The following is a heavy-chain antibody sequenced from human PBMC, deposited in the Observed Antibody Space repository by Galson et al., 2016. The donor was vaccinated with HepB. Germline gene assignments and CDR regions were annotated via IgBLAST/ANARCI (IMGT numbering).Heavy chain of an antibody. CDR3: ARVPGGRQTRFDY. Sequence: SVKVSCKASGYTLTSYATHWVRQAPGQRLEWMGWINAGKGNTKYSQKFQGRVTITRDTSASTDYMELSSLRSEDTAVYYCARVPGGRQTRFDYWGQGTRVTVSS. V-gene: IGHV1-3*01. D-gene: IGHD1-26*01. J-gene: IGHJ4*02. CDR2: INAGKGNT. CDR1: GYTLTSYA.